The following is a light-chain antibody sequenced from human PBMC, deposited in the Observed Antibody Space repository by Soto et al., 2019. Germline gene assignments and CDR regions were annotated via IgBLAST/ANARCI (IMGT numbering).Light chain of an antibody. J-gene: IGLJ1*01. CDR1: SSNIGSNS. CDR2: SNN. V-gene: IGLV1-44*01. CDR3: AAWDDSLNGYV. Sequence: QSVLTQPPSASATPGQRVTISCSGSSSNIGSNSVHWYQQLPGTAPKLLIYSNNQRPSGVPDRFSGSKSGTSASLAISGLQSEDEADYYCAAWDDSLNGYVFGPGTKLTVL.